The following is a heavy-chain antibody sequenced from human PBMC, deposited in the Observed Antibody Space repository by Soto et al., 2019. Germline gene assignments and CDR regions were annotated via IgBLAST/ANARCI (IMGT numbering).Heavy chain of an antibody. CDR3: ARDGSSTSCCDTRLYYYYGMDV. Sequence: LRLSCAASGFTFSSYAMHWVRQAPGKGLEWVAVISYDGSNKYYADSVKGRFTISRDNSKSTLYLQMNSLRAEDTAVYYCARDGSSTSCCDTRLYYYYGMDVWGQGTTVTVSS. CDR2: ISYDGSNK. J-gene: IGHJ6*02. V-gene: IGHV3-30-3*01. CDR1: GFTFSSYA. D-gene: IGHD2-2*01.